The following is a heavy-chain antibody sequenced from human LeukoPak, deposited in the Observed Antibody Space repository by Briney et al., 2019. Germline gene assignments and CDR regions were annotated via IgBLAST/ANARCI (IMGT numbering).Heavy chain of an antibody. CDR2: ISYDGSNK. CDR3: AKDLYYYDSSGQPVDY. V-gene: IGHV3-30*18. D-gene: IGHD3-22*01. Sequence: GRSLRLSCAASGFTFSSYGMHWVRQAPGEGLEWVAVISYDGSNKYYADSVKGRFTISRDNSKNTLYLQMNSLRAEDTAVYYCAKDLYYYDSSGQPVDYWGQGTLVTVSS. CDR1: GFTFSSYG. J-gene: IGHJ4*02.